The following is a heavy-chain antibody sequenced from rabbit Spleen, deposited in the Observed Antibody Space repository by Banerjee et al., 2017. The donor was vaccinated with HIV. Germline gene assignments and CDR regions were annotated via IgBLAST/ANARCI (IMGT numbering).Heavy chain of an antibody. CDR3: ARDLPDIIGWNFGF. CDR2: INTITGKT. D-gene: IGHD1-1*01. V-gene: IGHV1S45*01. Sequence: QEQLVESGGGLVQPEGSLTLTCTASGFSFTDKDVMCWARQAPGKGLEWIGCINTITGKTVYATWAKGRFTISRASSTTVFLQMTSLTAADTATYFCARDLPDIIGWNFGFWGPGTLVTVS. CDR1: GFSFTDKDV. J-gene: IGHJ3*01.